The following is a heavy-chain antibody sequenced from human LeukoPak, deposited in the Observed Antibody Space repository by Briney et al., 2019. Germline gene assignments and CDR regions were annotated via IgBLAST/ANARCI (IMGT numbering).Heavy chain of an antibody. CDR2: ISYDGSNK. CDR1: GLTFSSYG. Sequence: GGSLRLSCAASGLTFSSYGMHWVRQAPGKGLEWVAVISYDGSNKYYADSVKGRFTISRDNSKNTLYLQMNSLRAEDTAVYYCAKWRSGYYNYFDYWGQGTLVTVSS. V-gene: IGHV3-30*18. D-gene: IGHD3-3*01. J-gene: IGHJ4*02. CDR3: AKWRSGYYNYFDY.